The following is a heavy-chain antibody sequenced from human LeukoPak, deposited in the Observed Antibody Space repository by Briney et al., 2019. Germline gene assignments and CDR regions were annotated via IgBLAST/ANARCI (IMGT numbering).Heavy chain of an antibody. J-gene: IGHJ3*02. CDR2: IWYDGSNK. D-gene: IGHD4-17*01. V-gene: IGHV3-33*01. CDR3: ARAGYGDYLDNIAFDI. CDR1: GFTFSSYG. Sequence: GGSLRLSCAASGFTFSSYGMHWVRQAPGKGLEWVAVIWYDGSNKYYADFVKGRFTISRDNSKNTLYLQMNSLRAEDTAVYYCARAGYGDYLDNIAFDIWGQGTMVTVSS.